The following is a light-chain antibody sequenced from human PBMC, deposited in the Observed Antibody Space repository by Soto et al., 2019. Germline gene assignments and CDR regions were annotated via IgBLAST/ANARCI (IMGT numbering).Light chain of an antibody. Sequence: QSVLTQPPSVSAAPGQKVTISCSGSSSNIGNNYVSWYQQLPGTAPKLLIYDNNKRPSGIPDRFSGSKSGTSATLGITGLQTGDEADYYCATWDISLSALVFGGGTKLTVL. CDR3: ATWDISLSALV. CDR1: SSNIGNNY. CDR2: DNN. V-gene: IGLV1-51*01. J-gene: IGLJ3*02.